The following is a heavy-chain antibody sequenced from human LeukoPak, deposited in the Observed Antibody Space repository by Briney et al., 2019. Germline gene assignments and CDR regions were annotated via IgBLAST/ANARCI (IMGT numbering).Heavy chain of an antibody. J-gene: IGHJ4*02. D-gene: IGHD4-23*01. CDR3: ARDPFWAMVTGY. Sequence: ASVKVSCNGSGYSFTGYYMHWVRQAPGQGLEWMGWINTNSGGTNYAQKFQGRVTMTRDTSISTDYMELSSARSADTAAYYCARDPFWAMVTGYWGQGTLVTVSS. V-gene: IGHV1-2*02. CDR1: GYSFTGYY. CDR2: INTNSGGT.